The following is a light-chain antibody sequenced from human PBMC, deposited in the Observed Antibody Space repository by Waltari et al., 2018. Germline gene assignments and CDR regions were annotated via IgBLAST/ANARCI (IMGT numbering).Light chain of an antibody. CDR2: KTS. J-gene: IGKJ1*01. Sequence: DIQVTQSPSTLSASVGDRVTITCRASQSIDRWLAWYQQKPGKAPKLLIYKTSSLESGVPSRFSGSGYGTEFTLTISSLQPDNFATYYCQQYKSYRTFGQGTKVEIK. CDR3: QQYKSYRT. CDR1: QSIDRW. V-gene: IGKV1-5*03.